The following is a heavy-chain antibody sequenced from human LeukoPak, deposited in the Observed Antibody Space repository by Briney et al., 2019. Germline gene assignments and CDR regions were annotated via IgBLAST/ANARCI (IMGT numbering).Heavy chain of an antibody. D-gene: IGHD3-9*01. Sequence: PSETLSLTYTVSGGSINISSWSCVRQPPGKGLEWMGYIYHRGSTNYNPSLKSRITVSVDTSKNQFSLKVTSVTAADTAVYYCARSGVFSGYDAFDIWGQGTMVTVSS. J-gene: IGHJ3*02. CDR3: ARSGVFSGYDAFDI. V-gene: IGHV4-4*09. CDR2: IYHRGST. CDR1: GGSINISS.